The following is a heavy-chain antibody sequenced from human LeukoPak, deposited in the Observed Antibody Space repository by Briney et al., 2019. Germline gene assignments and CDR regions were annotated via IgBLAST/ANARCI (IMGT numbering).Heavy chain of an antibody. D-gene: IGHD6-19*01. Sequence: SETLSLTCTVSGGSVSSSNYYWSWIRQPPGKGLEWIGYIYYSGSTNYNPSLKSRVTISVDTSKNQLSLKLSSVTAADTAVYYCASLYTSGWFDYWGQGTLVTVPS. CDR1: GGSVSSSNYY. CDR2: IYYSGST. CDR3: ASLYTSGWFDY. J-gene: IGHJ5*01. V-gene: IGHV4-61*01.